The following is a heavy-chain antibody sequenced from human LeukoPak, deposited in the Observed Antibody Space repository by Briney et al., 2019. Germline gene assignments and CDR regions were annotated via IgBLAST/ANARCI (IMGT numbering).Heavy chain of an antibody. Sequence: SETLSLTCTVSGGSISSYYWSWIRQPPGKGLEWIGYIYYSGSTNYNPSLKSRVTISVDMSKNQFSLKLSSVTAADTAVYYCARFNYGGYYYHYFMDVWGKGTTVTVSS. CDR3: ARFNYGGYYYHYFMDV. CDR2: IYYSGST. D-gene: IGHD2-21*01. J-gene: IGHJ6*03. V-gene: IGHV4-59*01. CDR1: GGSISSYY.